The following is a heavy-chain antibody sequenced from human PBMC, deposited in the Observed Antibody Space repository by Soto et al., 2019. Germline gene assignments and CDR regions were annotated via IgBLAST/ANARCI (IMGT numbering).Heavy chain of an antibody. D-gene: IGHD2-15*01. Sequence: EVQLVESGGVLVQPGGSLRVSCAASGFTFSTSWMNWVRQAPGKGLEWVANINGDGSEEYYVDSVRGRFTISRDNVKNSLFLQMYILRGEDTAVYYCAAGCPPDYWGQGTLVTVSS. CDR3: AAGCPPDY. J-gene: IGHJ4*02. V-gene: IGHV3-7*01. CDR1: GFTFSTSW. CDR2: INGDGSEE.